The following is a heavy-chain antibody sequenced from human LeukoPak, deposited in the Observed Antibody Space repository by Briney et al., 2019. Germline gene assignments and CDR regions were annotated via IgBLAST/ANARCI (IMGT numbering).Heavy chain of an antibody. V-gene: IGHV3-21*04. J-gene: IGHJ4*02. CDR3: AKEVVVVPAKWENFFDY. CDR1: GFTFSSYS. Sequence: PGGSLRLSCAASGFTFSSYSMNWVRQAPGKGLEWVSSISSSSSYTYYADSVKGRFTISRDNSKNTLYLQMNSLRAEDTAVYYCAKEVVVVPAKWENFFDYWGQGTLVTVSS. D-gene: IGHD2-2*01. CDR2: ISSSSSYT.